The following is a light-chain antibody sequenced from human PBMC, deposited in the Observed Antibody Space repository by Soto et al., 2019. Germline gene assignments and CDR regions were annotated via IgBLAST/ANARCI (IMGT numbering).Light chain of an antibody. Sequence: QSVLTQPPSSSGTPGQRVTISCSGGSSNIGSDTVNWYQHLPGTAPKLLIYTNNQRPSGVPDRFSGSKSGTSASLTISGLQSEDEAEYYCASWDDRLNGYVFGTGTKVTVL. CDR1: SSNIGSDT. V-gene: IGLV1-44*01. CDR3: ASWDDRLNGYV. CDR2: TNN. J-gene: IGLJ1*01.